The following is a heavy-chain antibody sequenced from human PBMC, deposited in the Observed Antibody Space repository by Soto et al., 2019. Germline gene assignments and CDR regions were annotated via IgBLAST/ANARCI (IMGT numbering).Heavy chain of an antibody. CDR1: GLAFTCPG. CDR3: AADRGVVDTAMVDYYYYGMDV. J-gene: IGHJ6*02. V-gene: IGHV1-58*01. CDR2: IVVGSGNT. D-gene: IGHD5-18*01. Sequence: GLAFTCPGSPCERKDHRQRPEWVGWIVVGSGNTNYAQKFQERVTITRDMSTSTAYMELSSLRSEDTAVFYCAADRGVVDTAMVDYYYYGMDVWGQGTTVTVSS.